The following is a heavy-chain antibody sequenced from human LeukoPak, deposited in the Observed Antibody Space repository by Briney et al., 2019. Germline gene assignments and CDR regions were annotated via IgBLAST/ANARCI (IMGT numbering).Heavy chain of an antibody. Sequence: SETLSLTCTVSGGSISSSSYYWGWIRQPPGKGLEWIGSIYYSGSTYYNPSLKSRVTISIDTSNNQFSLKLTSVTAADTAVYYCARVNVALRYFDWLPINFDYWGQGTLVTISS. J-gene: IGHJ4*02. CDR3: ARVNVALRYFDWLPINFDY. V-gene: IGHV4-39*07. D-gene: IGHD3-9*01. CDR2: IYYSGST. CDR1: GGSISSSSYY.